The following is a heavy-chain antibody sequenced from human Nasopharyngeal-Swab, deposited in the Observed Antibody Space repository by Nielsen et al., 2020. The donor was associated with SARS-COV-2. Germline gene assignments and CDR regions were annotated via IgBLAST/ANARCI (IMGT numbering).Heavy chain of an antibody. Sequence: GESLKISCAASGFTFSSYWMNWVRQAPGKGLEWVANINQDGSTKYYVDSVKGRFTISRDNTKNSLYLQMNSLRAEDTALYYCAKDKGVVGAKGYFDYWGQGTLVTVSS. CDR3: AKDKGVVGAKGYFDY. CDR1: GFTFSSYW. CDR2: INQDGSTK. J-gene: IGHJ4*02. D-gene: IGHD3-3*01. V-gene: IGHV3-7*03.